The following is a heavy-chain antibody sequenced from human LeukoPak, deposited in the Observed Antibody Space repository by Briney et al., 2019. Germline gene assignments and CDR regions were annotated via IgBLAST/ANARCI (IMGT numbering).Heavy chain of an antibody. V-gene: IGHV5-51*01. CDR2: IYPGDSDT. CDR1: GYSFNNYW. CDR3: ARAIKSSGWLDF. D-gene: IGHD6-19*01. Sequence: GESLKISCKGFGYSFNNYWIGWVRQMPGIGLEWMGIIYPGDSDTRYSPSFQGQFTISADKSINTAYLQWSSLKASDTAMYFCARAIKSSGWLDFWGQGTLVTVSS. J-gene: IGHJ4*02.